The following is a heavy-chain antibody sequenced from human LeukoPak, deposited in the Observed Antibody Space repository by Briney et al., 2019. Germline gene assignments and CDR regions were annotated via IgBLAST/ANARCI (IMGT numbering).Heavy chain of an antibody. CDR3: ARGKDWGPY. Sequence: APVKVSCKAFGYTFTGYYMHWVRQAPGQGPEWMGWINPNSGGTNSAQKFQGRVTMTRDTSISTAYMELSRLTSDDTAVYYCARGKDWGPYWGQGTLVTVSS. CDR2: INPNSGGT. J-gene: IGHJ4*02. D-gene: IGHD7-27*01. CDR1: GYTFTGYY. V-gene: IGHV1-2*02.